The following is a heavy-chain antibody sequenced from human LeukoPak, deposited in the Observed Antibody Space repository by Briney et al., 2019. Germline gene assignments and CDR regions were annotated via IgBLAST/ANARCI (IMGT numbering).Heavy chain of an antibody. CDR3: TRRLNYYDSGGSDY. CDR1: GFTFSGSA. J-gene: IGHJ4*02. V-gene: IGHV3-73*01. CDR2: IRSKANSYAT. Sequence: PGGSLRLSCAASGFTFSGSAMHWVRQASGKGLEWVGRIRSKANSYATAYAASVKGRFTISRDDSKNTAYLQMNSLKTEDTAVYYCTRRLNYYDSGGSDYWGQGTLVTVSS. D-gene: IGHD3-22*01.